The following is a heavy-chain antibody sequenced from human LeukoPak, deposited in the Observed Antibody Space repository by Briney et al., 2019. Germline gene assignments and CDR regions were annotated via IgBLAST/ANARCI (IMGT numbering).Heavy chain of an antibody. J-gene: IGHJ5*02. CDR2: IFHTGST. V-gene: IGHV4-30-2*01. CDR1: GDSISSGAYS. CDR3: ARELWFANAPGSWLDP. D-gene: IGHD3-10*01. Sequence: SETLFLTCVVYGDSISSGAYSWSWIRQPPVKGLEWIGYIFHTGSTFYNPSHKSRVTISVDNSKNQFSLRLNSVTAADTAVYYCARELWFANAPGSWLDPWGQGTLVTVSS.